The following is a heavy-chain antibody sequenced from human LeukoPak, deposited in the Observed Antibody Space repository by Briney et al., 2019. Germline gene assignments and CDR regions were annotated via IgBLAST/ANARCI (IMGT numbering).Heavy chain of an antibody. CDR1: GFTFSTFA. CDR3: ATYRQVLLPFES. V-gene: IGHV3-23*01. D-gene: IGHD5-18*01. J-gene: IGHJ4*02. Sequence: GGSLRLSCVASGFTFSTFAMIWVRQPPGKGLEWVSSIFPSGGEIHYADSVRGRFTISRDNSKSILSLQMNSLRTEDTATYYCATYRQVLLPFESWGQGTLVTVSS. CDR2: IFPSGGEI.